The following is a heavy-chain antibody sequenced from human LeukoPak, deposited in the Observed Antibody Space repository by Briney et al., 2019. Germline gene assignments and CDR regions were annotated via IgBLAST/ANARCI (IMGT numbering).Heavy chain of an antibody. D-gene: IGHD1-14*01. J-gene: IGHJ4*02. V-gene: IGHV3-66*02. CDR3: ATLTYYSDS. Sequence: GESLKISCAASGFTVSTNYMSWVRQAPGEGLEWVSVIYTGGDTYYADSVKGRFIISRDNSKNTLYLQMNSLRPEDTAVYYCATLTYYSDSWGQGALVTVSS. CDR1: GFTVSTNY. CDR2: IYTGGDT.